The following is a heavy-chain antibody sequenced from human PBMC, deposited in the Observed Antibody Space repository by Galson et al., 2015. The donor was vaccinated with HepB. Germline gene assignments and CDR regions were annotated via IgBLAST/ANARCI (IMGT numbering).Heavy chain of an antibody. D-gene: IGHD1-1*01. CDR1: GYTFTSYG. J-gene: IGHJ4*02. CDR3: ARDLDAWWNDVNSYFDY. V-gene: IGHV1-18*01. CDR2: ISAYNGNT. Sequence: SVKVSCKASGYTFTSYGISWVRQAPGQGLEWMGWISAYNGNTNYAQKLQGRVTMTTDTSTSTAYMELRSLRSDDTAVYYCARDLDAWWNDVNSYFDYWGQGTLVTVSS.